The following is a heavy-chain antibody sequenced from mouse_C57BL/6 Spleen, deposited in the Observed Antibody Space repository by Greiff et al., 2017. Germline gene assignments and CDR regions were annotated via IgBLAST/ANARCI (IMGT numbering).Heavy chain of an antibody. D-gene: IGHD4-1*01. CDR3: ARDELTGTDYYAMDY. CDR1: GFTFSSYA. Sequence: EVHLVESGGGLVKPGGSLKLSCAASGFTFSSYAMSWVRQTPEKRLEWVATISDGGSYTYYPDNVKGRFTISRDNAKNNLYLQMSHLKSEDTAMYYCARDELTGTDYYAMDYWGQGTSVTVSS. CDR2: ISDGGSYT. V-gene: IGHV5-4*01. J-gene: IGHJ4*01.